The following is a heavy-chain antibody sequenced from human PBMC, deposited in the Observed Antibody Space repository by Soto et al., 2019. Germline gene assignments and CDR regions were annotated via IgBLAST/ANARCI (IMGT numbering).Heavy chain of an antibody. CDR1: GDSINSTDW. Sequence: QVQLQESGPGLVKPSGTLSLTCAVSGDSINSTDWWNWVRQSPGKGLEWIGEIYHGGNIYYNPSLKSRGTISMDKSKNQFSLNLFYVTAADTAVYYCARDHAYRAYWAFDYWGQGALVTVSS. J-gene: IGHJ4*02. CDR3: ARDHAYRAYWAFDY. CDR2: IYHGGNI. D-gene: IGHD3-16*01. V-gene: IGHV4-4*02.